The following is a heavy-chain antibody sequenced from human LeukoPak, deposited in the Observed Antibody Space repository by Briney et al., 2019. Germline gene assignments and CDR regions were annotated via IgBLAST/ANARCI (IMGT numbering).Heavy chain of an antibody. J-gene: IGHJ2*01. CDR3: VRVGDHFHWYLDL. CDR2: LYSGSDT. V-gene: IGHV3-53*01. D-gene: IGHD3-3*02. CDR1: GFSVSLNY. Sequence: PGGSLTLSCAASGFSVSLNYMNWVRQAPGKGLEWVSILYSGSDTYYADSVKGRSTISRDSSKNMLFLHMNSLRAEDTAVYYCVRVGDHFHWYLDLWGRGTLVTVSS.